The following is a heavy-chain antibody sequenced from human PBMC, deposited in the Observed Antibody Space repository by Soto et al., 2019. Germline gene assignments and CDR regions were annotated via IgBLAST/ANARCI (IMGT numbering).Heavy chain of an antibody. CDR2: IYYSGST. D-gene: IGHD6-6*01. CDR3: ARERSSSWGGALDY. CDR1: GGSISSYY. Sequence: QVQLQESGPGLVKPSETLSLSCTVSGGSISSYYWSWIRQPPGKGLEWIGYIYYSGSTNYNPSLKSRVTISVDTSKNQFSLKLSSVTAADTAVYYCARERSSSWGGALDYWGQGTLVTVSS. J-gene: IGHJ4*02. V-gene: IGHV4-59*01.